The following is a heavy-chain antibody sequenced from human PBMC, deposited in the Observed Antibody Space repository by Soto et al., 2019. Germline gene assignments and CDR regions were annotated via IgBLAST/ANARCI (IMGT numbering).Heavy chain of an antibody. D-gene: IGHD3-22*01. CDR2: INHSGST. CDR3: ARSDSSGKTRYYFDH. J-gene: IGHJ4*02. CDR1: GGSFIGYY. Sequence: PSETLSLTCAVCGGSFIGYYWSWIRQPPGKGLEWIGEINHSGSTNYNPSLKSRDTISVDKSKNQFSLKLSSVTVADTSVYYCARSDSSGKTRYYFDHWGQGTLVTVSS. V-gene: IGHV4-34*01.